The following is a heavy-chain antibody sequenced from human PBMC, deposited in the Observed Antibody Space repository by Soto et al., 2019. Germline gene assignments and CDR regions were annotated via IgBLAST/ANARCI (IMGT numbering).Heavy chain of an antibody. V-gene: IGHV3-11*05. D-gene: IGHD2-2*01. CDR3: VRDSARTVVVPAVEGDNWSDP. CDR2: ISGNGRST. Sequence: QVQLVESGGDLVTLGGSLRLSCAASGFTFSDYYMAWIRQAPGRGLEWISFISGNGRSTRYADSVKGRFTISRDNAKNSLSLQRNSLRADDTAIYYCVRDSARTVVVPAVEGDNWSDPWGQGTLVTVSS. CDR1: GFTFSDYY. J-gene: IGHJ5*02.